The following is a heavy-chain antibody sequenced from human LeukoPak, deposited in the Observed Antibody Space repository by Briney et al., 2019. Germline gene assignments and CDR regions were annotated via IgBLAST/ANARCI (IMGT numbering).Heavy chain of an antibody. V-gene: IGHV3-15*01. J-gene: IGHJ4*02. CDR1: GFTFSNAW. Sequence: GGSLRLSCAASGFTFSNAWMSWVRQAPGKGLEWVGRIKSKTDGGTTDYAAPVKGIFTISRDDSKNTLYLQMNSLKTEDTAVYYCTTARGYYDSSGLYYFDYWGQGTLVTVSS. CDR2: IKSKTDGGTT. D-gene: IGHD3-22*01. CDR3: TTARGYYDSSGLYYFDY.